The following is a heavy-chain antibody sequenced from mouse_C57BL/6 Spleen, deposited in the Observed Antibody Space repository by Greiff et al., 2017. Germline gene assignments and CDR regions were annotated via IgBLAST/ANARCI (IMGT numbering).Heavy chain of an antibody. CDR2: ISDGGSYT. CDR3: AREDLPGAMDY. CDR1: GFTFSSYA. Sequence: EVQVVESGGGLVKPGGSLKLSCAASGFTFSSYAMSWVRQTPEKRLEWVATISDGGSYTYYPDNVKGRFIISRDNAKNNLYLQMSHLKSEDTAMYYCAREDLPGAMDYWGQGTSVTVSS. D-gene: IGHD2-1*01. J-gene: IGHJ4*01. V-gene: IGHV5-4*01.